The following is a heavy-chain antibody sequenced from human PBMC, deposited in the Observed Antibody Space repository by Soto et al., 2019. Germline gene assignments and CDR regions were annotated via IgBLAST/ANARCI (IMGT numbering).Heavy chain of an antibody. Sequence: PGGSLRLSCAASGLIFSNYKMHWVRQAPGKGLVWVSRINTDGSITDYADSVKGRFTVSRDNAKNTMYLQMNSLTAEDTAVYYWAKDGRPRYGEVILVGGMDVWGQGTTVTVSS. CDR3: AKDGRPRYGEVILVGGMDV. CDR2: INTDGSIT. V-gene: IGHV3-74*01. D-gene: IGHD3-22*01. J-gene: IGHJ6*02. CDR1: GLIFSNYK.